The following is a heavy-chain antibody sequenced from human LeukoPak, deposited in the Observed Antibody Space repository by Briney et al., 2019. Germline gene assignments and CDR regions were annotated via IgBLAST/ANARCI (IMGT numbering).Heavy chain of an antibody. CDR2: IYYRGST. CDR1: GGSISTYY. J-gene: IGHJ2*01. CDR3: ARGGYTTGGYRYLDL. Sequence: PSETLSLTCTVSGGSISTYYWSWIRQPPGKGLQWIGYIYYRGSTNYNPSLKSRVTISVDTSKNQFSLQLSSVTAADTAVYYCARGGYTTGGYRYLDLWSRGTLVTVSS. V-gene: IGHV4-59*01. D-gene: IGHD4-17*01.